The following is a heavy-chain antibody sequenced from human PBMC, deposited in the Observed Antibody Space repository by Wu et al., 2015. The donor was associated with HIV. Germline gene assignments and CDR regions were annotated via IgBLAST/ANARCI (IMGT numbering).Heavy chain of an antibody. J-gene: IGHJ5*01. V-gene: IGHV1-18*01. D-gene: IGHD4/OR15-4a*01. CDR2: MNPSNGHI. CDR3: ARVQFDPDYYTYFDL. CDR1: YILTDNP. Sequence: LVQSGPEAKRPGASVNVSCRASYILTDNPIGWVRQAPGQRLEWMGWMNPSNGHIQPAQKFQDRITMSTDNSAHTAYMELRSLTSDDAAIYFCARVQFDPDYYTYFDLWGQGTLVTVSS.